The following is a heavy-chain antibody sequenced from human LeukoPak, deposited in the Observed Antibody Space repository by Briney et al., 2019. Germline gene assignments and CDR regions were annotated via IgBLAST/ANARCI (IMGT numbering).Heavy chain of an antibody. Sequence: NTGGSLRLSCAASGFTFSDYYMSWIRQAPGKGLEWVSYISHSGRTMYYADSVKGRFTNSRDNAKNSLYLQMNSLRAGDTAVYYCARDSIVRGNIGNDMDVWGKGTTVTVSS. CDR1: GFTFSDYY. J-gene: IGHJ6*03. CDR2: ISHSGRTM. CDR3: ARDSIVRGNIGNDMDV. V-gene: IGHV3-11*01. D-gene: IGHD2-8*01.